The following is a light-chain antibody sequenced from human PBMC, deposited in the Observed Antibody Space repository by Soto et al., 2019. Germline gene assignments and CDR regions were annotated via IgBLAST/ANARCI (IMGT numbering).Light chain of an antibody. CDR3: QQYGSSPRT. CDR1: QSVSSSY. Sequence: EIVLTQSPGTLSLSPGERATLSCRASQSVSSSYLAWYQQKPGQAPRLLIYDASNRATGIPARFSGSGSGTDFTLTISSLEPEDFAVYYCQQYGSSPRTFGLGTKVDIK. CDR2: DAS. J-gene: IGKJ1*01. V-gene: IGKV3-20*01.